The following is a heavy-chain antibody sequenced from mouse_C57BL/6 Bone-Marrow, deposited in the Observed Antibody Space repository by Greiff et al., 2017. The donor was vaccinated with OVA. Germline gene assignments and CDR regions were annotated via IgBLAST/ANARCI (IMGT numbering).Heavy chain of an antibody. V-gene: IGHV1-55*01. D-gene: IGHD2-5*01. CDR2: IYPGSGST. Sequence: VQLQQPGAELVKPGASVKMSCKASGYTFTSYWITWVKQRPGQGLEWIGDIYPGSGSTNYNEKFKSKATLTVDTSSSTAYMQLGSLTSEDSAVYYCARSNPRSNYYAMDYWGQGTSVTVSS. CDR3: ARSNPRSNYYAMDY. J-gene: IGHJ4*01. CDR1: GYTFTSYW.